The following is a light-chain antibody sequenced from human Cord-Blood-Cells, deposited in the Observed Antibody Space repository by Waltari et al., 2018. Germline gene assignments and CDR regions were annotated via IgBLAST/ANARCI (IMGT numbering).Light chain of an antibody. V-gene: IGKV3-11*01. CDR2: EAS. Sequence: EIVLTQSPATLSFSPGERATLSSRASQSVSSYLAWYHQKPGQAPRLLIYEASNRATGIPARFSGSGSGTDFTLTISSLEPEDVAVYYCQQRSNWPLTFGGGTKVEIK. CDR3: QQRSNWPLT. CDR1: QSVSSY. J-gene: IGKJ4*01.